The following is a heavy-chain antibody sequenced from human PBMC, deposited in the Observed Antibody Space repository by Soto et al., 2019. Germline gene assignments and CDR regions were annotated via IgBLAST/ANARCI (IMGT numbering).Heavy chain of an antibody. Sequence: QVQLVESGGGVVQPGMSLRLSCAASGFSISSYGMHWVRQAPCKGLEWVALIFYDGNNRYYADSVRGRFTISRDNSDNTLYLQLNSRRTEDTAVYYCARERGPYNIFDTPFGDNWGKGILATVSS. CDR3: ARERGPYNIFDTPFGDN. CDR1: GFSISSYG. CDR2: IFYDGNNR. V-gene: IGHV3-30-3*01. D-gene: IGHD3-16*01. J-gene: IGHJ4*02.